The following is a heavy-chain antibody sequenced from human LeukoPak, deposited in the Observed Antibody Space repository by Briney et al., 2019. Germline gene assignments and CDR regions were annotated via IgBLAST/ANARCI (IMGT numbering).Heavy chain of an antibody. D-gene: IGHD3-22*01. Sequence: SENLSLTCTVSGGSISSSSYYWGWIRQPPGKGLEWIGSIYYSGSTYYNPSLKSRVTIPVDTSKNQFSLKLRSVTAADTAVYYCARVGGITMIVVLITDAFDIWGQGTMVTVSS. J-gene: IGHJ3*02. CDR1: GGSISSSSYY. CDR2: IYYSGST. V-gene: IGHV4-39*07. CDR3: ARVGGITMIVVLITDAFDI.